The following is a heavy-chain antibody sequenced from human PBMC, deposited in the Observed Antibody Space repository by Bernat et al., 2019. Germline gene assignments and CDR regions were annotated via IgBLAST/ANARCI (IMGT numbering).Heavy chain of an antibody. Sequence: QVQLVQSGAEVKKPGASVKVSCKASGYTFTGYYIHWVRQAPGQGLEWMGWINPNNGDTNYVQKFQGWVTMTRDTSISTAYMELSRLTSDETAVYYCASALGSSRGYYFDYGGQGTLVTVSS. J-gene: IGHJ4*02. D-gene: IGHD6-13*01. V-gene: IGHV1-2*04. CDR2: INPNNGDT. CDR3: ASALGSSRGYYFDY. CDR1: GYTFTGYY.